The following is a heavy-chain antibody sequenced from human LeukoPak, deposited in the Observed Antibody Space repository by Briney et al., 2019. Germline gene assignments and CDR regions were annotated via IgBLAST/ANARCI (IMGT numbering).Heavy chain of an antibody. J-gene: IGHJ3*01. D-gene: IGHD3-22*01. CDR2: INHRGST. V-gene: IGHV4-34*01. Sequence: SETLSLTCAVYGGPFSGYYWSWIRQPPGRGLEWIGEINHRGSTNYNPSLKSRVTISVDTSKNQFSLKLISVTAADTAVYYCARNPGDIIMIDSPHVWGQGTMVTVSS. CDR3: ARNPGDIIMIDSPHV. CDR1: GGPFSGYY.